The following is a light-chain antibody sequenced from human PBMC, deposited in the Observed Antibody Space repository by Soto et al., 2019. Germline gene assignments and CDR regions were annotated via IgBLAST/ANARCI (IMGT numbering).Light chain of an antibody. CDR2: DTS. CDR3: QQYNRWPLT. CDR1: PSIYEK. V-gene: IGKV3-15*01. Sequence: EIVMTQSPATLSVSPGERVTLFCRASPSIYEKLAWYQQKPGQTPRLVIYDTSTRATGTPGSFSGSGSGTEFTLNITSLQSEDFAVYYCQQYNRWPLTCGGGTKVEIK. J-gene: IGKJ4*01.